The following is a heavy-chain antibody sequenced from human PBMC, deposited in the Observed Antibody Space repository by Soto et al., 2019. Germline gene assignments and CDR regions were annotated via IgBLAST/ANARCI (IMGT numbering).Heavy chain of an antibody. D-gene: IGHD2-15*01. Sequence: QVQLVESGGGVVQPGRSLRLSCAASGFIFSSYAMYWVRQAPGKGLEWAAVISYDGNNKYYADSVKGRFTISRDNSRNTLYLQMNSLRAEDSAVYYCARAGCDGGSCYTLVGLRYGMDVWGQGTTVTVSS. CDR1: GFIFSSYA. CDR2: ISYDGNNK. J-gene: IGHJ6*02. CDR3: ARAGCDGGSCYTLVGLRYGMDV. V-gene: IGHV3-30-3*01.